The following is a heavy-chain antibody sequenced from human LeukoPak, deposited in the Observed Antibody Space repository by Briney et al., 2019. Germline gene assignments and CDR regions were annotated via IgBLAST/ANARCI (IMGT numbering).Heavy chain of an antibody. V-gene: IGHV3-23*01. J-gene: IGHJ4*02. CDR1: GFPFNKYS. D-gene: IGHD2-15*01. CDR3: AKSGLNRFDY. Sequence: GGSLRLSCAASGFPFNKYSMTWVRQAPGKGLEWVSTFSGSGGSTHYADSVKGRFTISRDNSKNTLYLQMNSLRAEDTAVYYCAKSGLNRFDYWGQGTLVTVSS. CDR2: FSGSGGST.